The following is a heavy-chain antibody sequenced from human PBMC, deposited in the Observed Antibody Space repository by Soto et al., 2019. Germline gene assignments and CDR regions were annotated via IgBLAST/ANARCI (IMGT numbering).Heavy chain of an antibody. V-gene: IGHV4-34*01. CDR1: GWSFSGYY. J-gene: IGHJ6*03. Sequence: QVQLQQWGAGLLKPSETLSLTCAVSGWSFSGYYWSWIRQPPGKGLEWIGEINHSGSTNYNPSLKSRVTISVDTSKNQFSLKLSSVTAADTAVYYCARGRVIKNYYYYDYDMAVWGKGTTVTVSS. D-gene: IGHD1-7*01. CDR3: ARGRVIKNYYYYDYDMAV. CDR2: INHSGST.